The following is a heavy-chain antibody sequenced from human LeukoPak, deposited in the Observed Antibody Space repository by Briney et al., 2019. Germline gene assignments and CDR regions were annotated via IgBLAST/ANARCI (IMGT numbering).Heavy chain of an antibody. CDR2: TFYSGST. CDR3: ARGRAGRGYSYVIYYYYMDV. J-gene: IGHJ6*03. Sequence: PSETLSLTCTVSGDSISSSSYYWEWIRQPPGKGLEWIGSTFYSGSTYYNPSLKSRVTISVDTSKNQFSLKLSSVTAADTAVYYCARGRAGRGYSYVIYYYYMDVWGKGTTVTDSS. V-gene: IGHV4-39*01. CDR1: GDSISSSSYY. D-gene: IGHD5-18*01.